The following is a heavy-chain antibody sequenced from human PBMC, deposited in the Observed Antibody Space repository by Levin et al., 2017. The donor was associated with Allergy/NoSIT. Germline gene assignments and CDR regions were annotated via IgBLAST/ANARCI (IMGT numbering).Heavy chain of an antibody. CDR2: IYTSGST. CDR3: ARSIAARPDGYYYYGMDV. V-gene: IGHV4-4*07. CDR1: GGSISSYY. J-gene: IGHJ6*02. Sequence: SETLSLTCTVSGGSISSYYWSWIRQPAGKGLEWIGRIYTSGSTNYNPSLKSRVTMSVDTSKNQFSLKLSSVTAADTAVYYCARSIAARPDGYYYYGMDVWGQGTTVTVSS. D-gene: IGHD6-6*01.